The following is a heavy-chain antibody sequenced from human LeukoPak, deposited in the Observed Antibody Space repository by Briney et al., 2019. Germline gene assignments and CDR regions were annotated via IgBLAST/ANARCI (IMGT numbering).Heavy chain of an antibody. J-gene: IGHJ4*02. D-gene: IGHD6-13*01. CDR2: ISSSSRFI. Sequence: PGGSLRLSCAASGISFSNYSMNWVRQAPGKGLEWVSLISSSSRFIYYGDSVKGRFTISRDNSKNTLYLQMNSLRAEDTAVYYCARDLLVEGIAAAGSPSFDYWGQGTLVTVSS. V-gene: IGHV3-21*01. CDR1: GISFSNYS. CDR3: ARDLLVEGIAAAGSPSFDY.